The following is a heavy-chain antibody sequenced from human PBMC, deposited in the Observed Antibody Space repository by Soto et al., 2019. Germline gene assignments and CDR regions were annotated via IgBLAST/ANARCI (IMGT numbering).Heavy chain of an antibody. D-gene: IGHD1-7*01. Sequence: QVQLVQSGAEVKKPGSSVKVSCKASGGTFSSYAISWVRQAPGQGLEWMGGIIPIFGTANYAQKFQGRVTTTADESTSTAYMELSSLRSEDTAVYYCARDLPENFPDYCGMDVWGQGTTVTVSS. CDR3: ARDLPENFPDYCGMDV. CDR1: GGTFSSYA. J-gene: IGHJ6*02. V-gene: IGHV1-69*12. CDR2: IIPIFGTA.